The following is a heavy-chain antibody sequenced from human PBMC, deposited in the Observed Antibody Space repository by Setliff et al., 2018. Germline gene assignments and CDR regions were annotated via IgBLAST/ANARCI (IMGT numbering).Heavy chain of an antibody. J-gene: IGHJ6*02. D-gene: IGHD6-13*01. CDR2: IIPIFGTA. CDR1: GGMSGTYS. CDR3: ARDRAAAGSKYYYYYYGMDV. Sequence: SVKVSCKASGGMSGTYSISWVRQAPGQGLEWMGAIIPIFGTANYAQKFQGRVTITADESTSTAYMELSSLRSEDTAVYYCARDRAAAGSKYYYYYYGMDVWGQGTTVTVSS. V-gene: IGHV1-69*13.